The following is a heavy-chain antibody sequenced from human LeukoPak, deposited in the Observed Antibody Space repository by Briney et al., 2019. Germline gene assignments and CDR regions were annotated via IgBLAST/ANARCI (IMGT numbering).Heavy chain of an antibody. D-gene: IGHD3-10*02. Sequence: SETLSLTCAVYGGSFSGYYWSWIRQPPGKGLEWIGEIHHSGTTHYNPSLKTRVTVSVDNSKNQFSLKLTSMTAADTAVYFCARVFGGANWGQGTLVTVSS. J-gene: IGHJ4*02. CDR2: IHHSGTT. CDR3: ARVFGGAN. V-gene: IGHV4-34*01. CDR1: GGSFSGYY.